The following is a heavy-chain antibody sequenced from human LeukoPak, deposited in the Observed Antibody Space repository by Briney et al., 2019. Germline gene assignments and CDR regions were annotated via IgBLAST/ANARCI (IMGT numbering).Heavy chain of an antibody. CDR3: ARGLSYCSNGICPFDY. D-gene: IGHD2-8*01. CDR2: IKQDGSEQ. CDR1: GFTFSSYA. J-gene: IGHJ4*02. V-gene: IGHV3-7*01. Sequence: GGSLRLSCAASGFTFSSYAMAWVRQAPGKGLEWVGNIKQDGSEQYYVDSLQGRFTISRDNAKNSLYLQMNSLRVEDTAVYYCARGLSYCSNGICPFDYWGQGTLVTVSS.